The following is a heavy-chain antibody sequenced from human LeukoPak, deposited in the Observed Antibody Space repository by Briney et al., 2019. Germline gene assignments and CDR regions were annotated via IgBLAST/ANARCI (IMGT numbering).Heavy chain of an antibody. V-gene: IGHV4-61*01. CDR1: SGSFSSGSYH. CDR3: GRVASGYDVFYI. D-gene: IGHD3-3*01. J-gene: IGHJ3*02. CDR2: IYYSGST. Sequence: SETLSLTCTLSSGSFSSGSYHWSWIRQPPGKGLEWIGYIYYSGSTNYNPSLKSRVTISVDTSKNQFSLRLSSTTAADTAVFYCGRVASGYDVFYIWGQGTMVTVSS.